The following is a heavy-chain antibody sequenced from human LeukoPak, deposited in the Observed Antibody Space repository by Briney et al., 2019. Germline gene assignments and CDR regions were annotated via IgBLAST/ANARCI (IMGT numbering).Heavy chain of an antibody. J-gene: IGHJ4*02. Sequence: GGSLRLSCAASGFTFSNYWMHWVRQAPGKGLVWVSRINSDGSSTTSADPVKGRFTISRDNAKNTLYLQMNSLRAEDTAVYYCAKGGATVIDYWGQGTLVTVSS. CDR2: INSDGSST. CDR1: GFTFSNYW. CDR3: AKGGATVIDY. D-gene: IGHD4-17*01. V-gene: IGHV3-74*01.